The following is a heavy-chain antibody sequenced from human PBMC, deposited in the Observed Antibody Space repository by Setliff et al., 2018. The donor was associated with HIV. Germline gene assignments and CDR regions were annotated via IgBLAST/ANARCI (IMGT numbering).Heavy chain of an antibody. Sequence: SETLSLTCIVSGGSMRDNYWSWIRQSPGEGLEWIGWIYSNGVTKYNPSLKSRVTISIDTSKKQFSLNLDSVTAADTAVYYCARQPYESGSFGWFDPWGQGTLVTVSS. D-gene: IGHD3-10*01. CDR1: GGSMRDNY. CDR2: IYSNGVT. J-gene: IGHJ5*02. V-gene: IGHV4-59*08. CDR3: ARQPYESGSFGWFDP.